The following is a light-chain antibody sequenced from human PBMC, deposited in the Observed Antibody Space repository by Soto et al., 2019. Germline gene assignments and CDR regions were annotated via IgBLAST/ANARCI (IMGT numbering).Light chain of an antibody. Sequence: DIVMTQSPDSLAVSLGERATINCKSSQSLLYKSDKRNYSAWCQQKPGQPPKLLIYLASTRQSGVPDRFSGSGSGTDFTLTISSVQAEDVALYFCQQYYFPPVTFGQGTRLEIE. CDR2: LAS. J-gene: IGKJ5*01. CDR1: QSLLYKSDKRNY. CDR3: QQYYFPPVT. V-gene: IGKV4-1*01.